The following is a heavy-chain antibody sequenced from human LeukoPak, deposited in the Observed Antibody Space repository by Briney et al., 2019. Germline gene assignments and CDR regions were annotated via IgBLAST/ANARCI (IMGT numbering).Heavy chain of an antibody. V-gene: IGHV3-21*04. J-gene: IGHJ4*02. D-gene: IGHD3-22*01. CDR2: NSGSSSYK. CDR1: GFTFSRYS. CDR3: ARRTYYYDSSGYGYFDY. Sequence: SGGSLRLSCSASGFTFSRYSMNWVRQAPGKGLEWVSSNSGSSSYKYYADSVKGRFTISRDNAKNSLYLQMNSLRAEDTAVYYCARRTYYYDSSGYGYFDYWGQGTLVTVSS.